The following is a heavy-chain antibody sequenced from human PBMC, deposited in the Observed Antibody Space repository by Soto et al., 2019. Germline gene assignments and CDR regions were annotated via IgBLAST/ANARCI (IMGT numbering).Heavy chain of an antibody. D-gene: IGHD3-22*01. CDR1: GGSISSYY. J-gene: IGHJ4*02. V-gene: IGHV4-59*01. CDR3: ARQIYYYDSSGYALDY. CDR2: IYYSGST. Sequence: SETLSLTCTVSGGSISSYYWSWIRQPPGKGLEWIGYIYYSGSTNYNPSLKSRVTISVDTSKNQFSLKLSSVTAADTAVYYCARQIYYYDSSGYALDYWGQGTLVTVSS.